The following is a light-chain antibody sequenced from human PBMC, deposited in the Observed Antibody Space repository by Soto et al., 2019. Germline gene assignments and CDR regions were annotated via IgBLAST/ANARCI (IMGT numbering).Light chain of an antibody. Sequence: EIVLTQSPGTLSLSPGERATLSCRASQSVSSSYLAWYQQKPGQAPRLLIYGASTRATGIPDRFSGSGSGTDFTVTISRLEPEDFAVYFCQQYGTSPNTFGGGTKVEI. V-gene: IGKV3-20*01. CDR1: QSVSSSY. CDR2: GAS. CDR3: QQYGTSPNT. J-gene: IGKJ4*01.